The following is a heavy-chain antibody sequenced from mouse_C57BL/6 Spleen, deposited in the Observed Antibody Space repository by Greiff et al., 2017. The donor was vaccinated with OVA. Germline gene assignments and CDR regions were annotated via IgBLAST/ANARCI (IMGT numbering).Heavy chain of an antibody. CDR3: ATPLSSGSSYDWYFDV. J-gene: IGHJ1*03. D-gene: IGHD1-1*01. CDR1: GYTFTSYW. CDR2: IDPSDSYT. Sequence: VQLQQPGAELVKPGASVKLSCKASGYTFTSYWMQWVKQRPGQGLEWIGEIDPSDSYTNYNQKFKGNATLTVDTSSSTAYMQLSSLTSEDSAVYYCATPLSSGSSYDWYFDVWGTGTTVTVSS. V-gene: IGHV1-50*01.